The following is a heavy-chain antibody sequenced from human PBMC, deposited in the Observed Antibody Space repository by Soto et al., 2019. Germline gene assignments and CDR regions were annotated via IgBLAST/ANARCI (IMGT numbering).Heavy chain of an antibody. V-gene: IGHV3-11*04. D-gene: IGHD3-3*01. CDR2: ISSSGSTI. J-gene: IGHJ4*02. CDR3: ARDAVEDYDFWSGPTVDY. CDR1: GFTFSDYY. Sequence: GGSLRLSCAASGFTFSDYYMSWIRQAPGKGLEWVSYISSSGSTIYYADSVKGRFTISRDNSKNTLYLQMNSLRAEDTAVYYCARDAVEDYDFWSGPTVDYWGQGTLVTVSS.